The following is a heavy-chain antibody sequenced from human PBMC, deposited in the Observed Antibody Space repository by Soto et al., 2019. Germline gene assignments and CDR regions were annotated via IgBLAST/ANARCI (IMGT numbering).Heavy chain of an antibody. Sequence: QVQLVQSGAEVKKPGASVKVSCKASGYTFTSYAMHWVRQAPGQRLEWMGWINAGNGNTKYSQKFQGRVTITRDTFASTAYMELSSLRSEDTAVYYCARGGSLYWYFDLWGRGTLVTFSS. CDR1: GYTFTSYA. CDR2: INAGNGNT. D-gene: IGHD1-26*01. CDR3: ARGGSLYWYFDL. J-gene: IGHJ2*01. V-gene: IGHV1-3*01.